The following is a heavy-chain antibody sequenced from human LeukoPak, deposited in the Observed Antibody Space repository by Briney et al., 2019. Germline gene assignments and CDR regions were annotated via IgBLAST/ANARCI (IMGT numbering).Heavy chain of an antibody. V-gene: IGHV3-30*03. J-gene: IGHJ4*02. D-gene: IGHD5-24*01. CDR3: ATWGDGYNSDN. CDR1: GFTFSSYG. Sequence: GGSLRLSCAASGFTFSSYGMHWVRQAPGKGLEWVAVISYDGSNKYYADSVKGRFTISRDNSKNTLYLQMNSLRAEDTAVYYCATWGDGYNSDNWGQGTLVTVSS. CDR2: ISYDGSNK.